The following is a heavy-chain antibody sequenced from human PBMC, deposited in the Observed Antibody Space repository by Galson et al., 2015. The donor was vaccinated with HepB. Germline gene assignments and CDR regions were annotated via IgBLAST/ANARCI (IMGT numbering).Heavy chain of an antibody. CDR2: IIAFVGRT. CDR1: GFTFNNFT. V-gene: IGHV1-18*01. J-gene: IGHJ6*02. D-gene: IGHD2-8*01. Sequence: SVKVSCKASGFTFNNFTISWVRQAPGQGLEWMGWIIAFVGRTVFAQKLQARVSMTTDKSTHTAYMELRSLRSDDTAVYYCARACTSSCEVGMVVWRQGTMVSVS. CDR3: ARACTSSCEVGMVV.